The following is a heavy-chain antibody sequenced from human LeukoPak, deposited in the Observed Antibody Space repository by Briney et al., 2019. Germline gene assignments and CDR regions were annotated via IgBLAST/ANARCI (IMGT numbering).Heavy chain of an antibody. CDR2: IYYSGST. CDR3: ESRLWFGELSFDY. J-gene: IGHJ4*02. CDR1: GGSISSSSYY. D-gene: IGHD3-10*01. V-gene: IGHV4-39*01. Sequence: SETLSLTFTVSGGSISSSSYYWGWIRQPPGKGLEGIGSIYYSGSTYYNPSLKSRVTISVDTSKNQFSLKLSSVTAADTAVYYYESRLWFGELSFDYWGQGTLVTVSS.